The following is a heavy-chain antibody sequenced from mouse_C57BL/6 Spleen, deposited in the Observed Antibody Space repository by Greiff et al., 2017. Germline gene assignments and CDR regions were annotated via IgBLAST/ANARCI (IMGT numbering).Heavy chain of an antibody. CDR1: GFTFSSYT. CDR2: ISGGGGNP. V-gene: IGHV5-9*01. CDR3: ARGLGDY. Sequence: DVKLVESGGGLVKPGGSLKLSCAASGFTFSSYTMSWVRQTPEKRLEWVATISGGGGNPYYPDSVKGRFTISRDNAKNTLYLQMSSLRSEGTALYYCARGLGDYWGQGTTLTVSS. J-gene: IGHJ2*01. D-gene: IGHD2-4*01.